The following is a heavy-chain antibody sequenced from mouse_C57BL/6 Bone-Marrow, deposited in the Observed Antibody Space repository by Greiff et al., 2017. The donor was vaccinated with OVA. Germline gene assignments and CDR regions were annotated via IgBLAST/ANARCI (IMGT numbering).Heavy chain of an antibody. V-gene: IGHV2-5*01. J-gene: IGHJ4*01. Sequence: VKLMESGPGLVQPSQSLSITCTVSGFSLTSYGVHWVRQSPGKGLEWLGVIWRGGSTDYNAAFMSRLSITKDNSKSQVFFKMNSLQADDTAIYYCAKEATVVALYYYAMDYWGQGTSVTVSS. CDR3: AKEATVVALYYYAMDY. D-gene: IGHD1-1*01. CDR2: IWRGGST. CDR1: GFSLTSYG.